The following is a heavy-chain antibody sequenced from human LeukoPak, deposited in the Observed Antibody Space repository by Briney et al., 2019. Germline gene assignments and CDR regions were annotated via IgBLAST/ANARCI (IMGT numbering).Heavy chain of an antibody. CDR1: GDSISSSSYY. V-gene: IGHV4-39*01. D-gene: IGHD6-13*01. Sequence: SETLSLTCTVSGDSISSSSYYWAWVRQPPGKGLEWIVSIYFSGNTYYNPSLESRVTISADTSKNQFSLNLRSVTAADTAVYYCAIAAVGRYFDYWGRGTLVTVSS. J-gene: IGHJ4*02. CDR3: AIAAVGRYFDY. CDR2: IYFSGNT.